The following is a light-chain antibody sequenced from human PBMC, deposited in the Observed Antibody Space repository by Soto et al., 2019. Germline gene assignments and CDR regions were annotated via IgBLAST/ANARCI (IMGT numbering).Light chain of an antibody. J-gene: IGKJ1*01. CDR1: QSVSSY. CDR3: QQRSNWPWT. V-gene: IGKV3-11*01. CDR2: DAS. Sequence: IVLTHSPTTLSLSPGERATPSCRSSQSVSSYLAWFQQKPGQAPRLLIYDASNRATGIPARFSGSGSGTDFTLSISSLEPEDFAVYYCQQRSNWPWTFGQGTKV.